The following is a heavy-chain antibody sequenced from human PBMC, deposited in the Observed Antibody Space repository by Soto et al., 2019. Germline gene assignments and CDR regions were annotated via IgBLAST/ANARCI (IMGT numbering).Heavy chain of an antibody. V-gene: IGHV4-59*01. CDR1: GDSIRSDY. CDR2: ILYSGTT. J-gene: IGHJ6*02. Sequence: QVKLPELGPRLVKPSETLSLTCTVSGDSIRSDYWSWIRQPPGMELEWIGYILYSGTTTYNPSLRGRVTISVDRSQNQFSLELTSVAAADTAVYFCARDLRGAGTSGYYGMDVWGQGTTVSVSS. D-gene: IGHD6-19*01. CDR3: ARDLRGAGTSGYYGMDV.